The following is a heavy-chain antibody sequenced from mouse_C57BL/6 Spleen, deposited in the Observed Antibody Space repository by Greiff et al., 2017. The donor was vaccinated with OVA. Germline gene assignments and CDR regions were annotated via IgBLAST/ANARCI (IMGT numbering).Heavy chain of an antibody. D-gene: IGHD2-1*01. J-gene: IGHJ2*01. V-gene: IGHV1-15*01. CDR3: TRYYGNRDY. CDR1: GYTFPDYE. Sequence: QVQLQQSGAELVRPGASVTLSCKASGYTFPDYEMHWVKQTPVHGLEWIGAIDPETGGTAYNQKFKGKAILTADKSSSTAYMELRSLTSEDSAVYYCTRYYGNRDYWGQGTTLTVSS. CDR2: IDPETGGT.